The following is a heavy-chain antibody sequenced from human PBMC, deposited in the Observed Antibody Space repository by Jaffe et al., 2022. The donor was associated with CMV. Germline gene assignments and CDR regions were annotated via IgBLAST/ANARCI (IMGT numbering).Heavy chain of an antibody. J-gene: IGHJ3*02. D-gene: IGHD6-19*01. Sequence: QVQLVQSGAEVKKPGASVKVSCKASGYTFTSYYMHWVRQAPGQGLEWMGIINPSGGSTSYAQKFQGRVTMTRDTSTSTVYMELSSLRSEDTAVYYCARTPAGIAVAGNDAFDIWGQGTMVTVSS. CDR1: GYTFTSYY. CDR2: INPSGGST. V-gene: IGHV1-46*01. CDR3: ARTPAGIAVAGNDAFDI.